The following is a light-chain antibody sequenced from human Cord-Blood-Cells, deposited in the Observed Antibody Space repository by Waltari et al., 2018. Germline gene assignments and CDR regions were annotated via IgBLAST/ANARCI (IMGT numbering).Light chain of an antibody. CDR1: SSDVGSYNL. V-gene: IGLV2-23*01. J-gene: IGLJ3*02. CDR2: EGI. Sequence: QSALTQPASVSGSPGQSITISCPGTSSDVGSYNLVSWYQQRPGKAPKLMIYEGIKRPSGVSNRFSGSKSGNTASLTISGLQAEDEADYYCCSYAGSSTWVFGGGTKLTVL. CDR3: CSYAGSSTWV.